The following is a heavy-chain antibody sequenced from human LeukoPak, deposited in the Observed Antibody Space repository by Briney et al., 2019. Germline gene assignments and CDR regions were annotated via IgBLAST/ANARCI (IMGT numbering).Heavy chain of an antibody. J-gene: IGHJ4*02. V-gene: IGHV3-23*01. CDR1: GFTFSSYA. CDR2: ISGSGGST. D-gene: IGHD6-13*01. CDR3: ANRNAPGIAGY. Sequence: GGSLRLSCAASGFTFSSYAMSWVRQAPGKGLEWVSAISGSGGSTYYADSVKGRSTISRDNSKNTLYLQMNSLRAEDTAVYYCANRNAPGIAGYWGQGTLVTVSS.